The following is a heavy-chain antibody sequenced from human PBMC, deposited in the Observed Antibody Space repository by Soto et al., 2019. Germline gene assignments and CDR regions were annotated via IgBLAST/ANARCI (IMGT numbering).Heavy chain of an antibody. CDR3: ARDLLHYDFWSGYSAYFYYGMDV. CDR1: GFTFSSYE. V-gene: IGHV3-48*03. Sequence: GGSLRLSCSASGFTFSSYEMNWGRQAPGKGLEWVSYISDSGRTIYYADSVKGRLTVSRDDAQNSVYLQMDSLRAEDTAVYYCARDLLHYDFWSGYSAYFYYGMDVWGPGTTVTVSS. J-gene: IGHJ6*02. D-gene: IGHD3-3*01. CDR2: ISDSGRTI.